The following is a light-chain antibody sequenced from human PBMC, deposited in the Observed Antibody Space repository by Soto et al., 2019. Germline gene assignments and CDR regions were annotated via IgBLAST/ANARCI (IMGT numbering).Light chain of an antibody. Sequence: EIVLTQSPGTLSLSPGERATLSCRASQTVSDSYLAWYQQKPGQAPRLLIYGASGRATGIPDRFSGSGPRTDFTLIITRLEPEDFAFYYCQQYGSSPWTFGQGTKVDIK. V-gene: IGKV3-20*01. CDR2: GAS. CDR3: QQYGSSPWT. J-gene: IGKJ1*01. CDR1: QTVSDSY.